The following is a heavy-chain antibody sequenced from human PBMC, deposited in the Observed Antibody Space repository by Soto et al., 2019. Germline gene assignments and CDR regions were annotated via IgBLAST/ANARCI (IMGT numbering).Heavy chain of an antibody. Sequence: QVQLVQSGAEVKKPGASVKVSCKASGYTFTSYYMHWVRQAPGQGLEWMGIINPSGGSTSYAQKFQGRVTMNRDTSTSTVYMELSSLRSEDTAVYYCAREAQLEDYMDVWGKGTTVTVSS. CDR2: INPSGGST. V-gene: IGHV1-46*03. J-gene: IGHJ6*03. D-gene: IGHD6-13*01. CDR3: AREAQLEDYMDV. CDR1: GYTFTSYY.